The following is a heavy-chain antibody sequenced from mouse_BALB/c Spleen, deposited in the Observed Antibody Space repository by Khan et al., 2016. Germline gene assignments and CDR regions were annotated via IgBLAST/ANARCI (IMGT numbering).Heavy chain of an antibody. CDR2: ISYSGST. Sequence: EVQLVESGPGLVKPSQSLSLTCTVTGYSITSDYAWNWIRQFPGNKLEWMGYISYSGSTSYNPSLKSRISITRDTSKNKFFLQLNSVTTEDTATYYCARSIMANWGQGTTLTVSS. J-gene: IGHJ2*01. CDR3: ARSIMAN. V-gene: IGHV3-2*02. CDR1: GYSITSDYA.